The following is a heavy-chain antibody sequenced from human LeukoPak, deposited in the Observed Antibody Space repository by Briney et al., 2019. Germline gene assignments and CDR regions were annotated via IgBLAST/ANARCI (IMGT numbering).Heavy chain of an antibody. CDR3: ARGVEDILTGQSYWYFDL. Sequence: SETLSLTCTVSGGSISSYYWSWIRQPPGKGLEWIGYIYYSGSINYNPSLKSRVTISVDTSKNQFSLKLSSVTAADTAVYYCARGVEDILTGQSYWYFDLWGRGTLVTVSS. J-gene: IGHJ2*01. D-gene: IGHD3-9*01. V-gene: IGHV4-59*01. CDR2: IYYSGSI. CDR1: GGSISSYY.